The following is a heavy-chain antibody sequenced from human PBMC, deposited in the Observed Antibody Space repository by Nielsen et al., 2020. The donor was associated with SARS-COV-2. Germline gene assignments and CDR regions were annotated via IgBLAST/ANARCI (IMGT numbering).Heavy chain of an antibody. CDR3: ARMNFALGELWNKWDDAFDI. Sequence: GGSLRLSCAASGFVVSHNYMSWVRQAPGKGLEWVSVIYSGGNTYYADSVKGRFTISRDNSENSLYLQMNSLRAEDTAVYYCARMNFALGELWNKWDDAFDIWGQGTMLTVSS. V-gene: IGHV3-53*01. CDR1: GFVVSHNY. CDR2: IYSGGNT. D-gene: IGHD3-10*01. J-gene: IGHJ3*02.